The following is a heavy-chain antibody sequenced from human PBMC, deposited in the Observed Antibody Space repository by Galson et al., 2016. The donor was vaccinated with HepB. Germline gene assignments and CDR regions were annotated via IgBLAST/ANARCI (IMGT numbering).Heavy chain of an antibody. V-gene: IGHV5-51*01. CDR2: VYPGNSEI. J-gene: IGHJ3*01. Sequence: SGAEVKKPGESLKISCKGSGYRFANYWIGWVRQMPGKGLESMGIVYPGNSEIRYSPSFQGQVTISADQSITTVYLQWNSLKASDSAIYYCARHECRGSDCFSAYDFWGQGTVVTVSS. CDR3: ARHECRGSDCFSAYDF. D-gene: IGHD2-21*02. CDR1: GYRFANYW.